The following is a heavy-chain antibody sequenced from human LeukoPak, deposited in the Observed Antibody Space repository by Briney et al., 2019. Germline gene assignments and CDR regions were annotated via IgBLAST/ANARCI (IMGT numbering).Heavy chain of an antibody. Sequence: SDTLSLACTVSGGPMYSSTYYWGWIRQPPGKGLEWIGTIYYSGTTYYNPSLKSRVTISVDTSKNQFSLKLSSVTAADTAVYYCARSPYSSSGWKWFDPWGQGTLVTVSS. CDR1: GGPMYSSTYY. J-gene: IGHJ5*02. V-gene: IGHV4-39*07. CDR3: ARSPYSSSGWKWFDP. CDR2: IYYSGTT. D-gene: IGHD6-6*01.